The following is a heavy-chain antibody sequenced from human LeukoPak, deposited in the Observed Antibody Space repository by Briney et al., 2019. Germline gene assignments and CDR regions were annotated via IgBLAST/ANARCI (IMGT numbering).Heavy chain of an antibody. CDR2: ISSSGSTI. J-gene: IGHJ5*02. CDR3: ASQSYARFDP. CDR1: GFTFSDYY. D-gene: IGHD3-16*01. Sequence: GGSLRLSCAASGFTFSDYYMSWIRQAPGKGLEWVSYISSSGSTIYYADSVKGRFTISRDNARNSLFLQMNNLRVEDTAVYYCASQSYARFDPWGQGTLVIVSS. V-gene: IGHV3-11*04.